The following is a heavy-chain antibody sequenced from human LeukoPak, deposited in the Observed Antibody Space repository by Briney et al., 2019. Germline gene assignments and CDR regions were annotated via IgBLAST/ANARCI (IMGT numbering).Heavy chain of an antibody. CDR3: ARAGIPGYCTNVTCSNWLDP. CDR1: GDTFTTYA. CDR2: IIPMFGTP. J-gene: IGHJ5*02. Sequence: SVKVSCKTSGDTFTTYAIIWVRQAPGQGLEWMGGIIPMFGTPNYAQRLQGRVTITADKSTKTAYMELSSLRSEDTAVYYCARAGIPGYCTNVTCSNWLDPWGQGTLVTVSS. V-gene: IGHV1-69*06. D-gene: IGHD2-8*01.